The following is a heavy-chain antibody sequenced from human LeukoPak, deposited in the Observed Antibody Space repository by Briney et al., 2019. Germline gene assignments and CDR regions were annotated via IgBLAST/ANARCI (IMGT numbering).Heavy chain of an antibody. CDR3: ASDDYGDPGLDAFDI. D-gene: IGHD4-17*01. CDR2: ISYDGSNK. CDR1: GFTFSSYA. Sequence: GGSLRLSCAASGFTFSSYAMHWARQAPGKGLEWVAVISYDGSNKYYADSVKGRFTISRDNSKNTLYLQMNSLRAEDTAVYYCASDDYGDPGLDAFDIWGQGTMVTVSS. J-gene: IGHJ3*02. V-gene: IGHV3-30-3*01.